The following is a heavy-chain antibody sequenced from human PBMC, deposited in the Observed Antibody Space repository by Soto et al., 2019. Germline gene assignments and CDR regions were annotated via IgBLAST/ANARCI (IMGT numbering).Heavy chain of an antibody. CDR3: ARGEYDFWSGYYTRWFDP. D-gene: IGHD3-3*01. Sequence: ASVKVSCKASGGTFSSYAMSWVRQAPGEGLEWMGGIIPIFGTANYAQKFQGRVTITADESTSTAYMELSSLRSEDTAVYYCARGEYDFWSGYYTRWFDPWGQGTLVTVSS. CDR2: IIPIFGTA. J-gene: IGHJ5*02. V-gene: IGHV1-69*13. CDR1: GGTFSSYA.